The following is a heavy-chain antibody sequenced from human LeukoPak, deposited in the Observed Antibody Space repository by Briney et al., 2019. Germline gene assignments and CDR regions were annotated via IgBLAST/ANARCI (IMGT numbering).Heavy chain of an antibody. D-gene: IGHD3-9*01. J-gene: IGHJ5*02. Sequence: SETLSLTCTVSGGSINSGGYYWSWIRQLPGKGLEWIGHIYYSGSAYYNPSLKSRVTMSVDTSNQFPLRLSSVTAADTAVYFCARSEGDYSDVLTGINWFDPWGQGTLVTVSS. CDR3: ARSEGDYSDVLTGINWFDP. CDR1: GGSINSGGYY. V-gene: IGHV4-31*02. CDR2: IYYSGSA.